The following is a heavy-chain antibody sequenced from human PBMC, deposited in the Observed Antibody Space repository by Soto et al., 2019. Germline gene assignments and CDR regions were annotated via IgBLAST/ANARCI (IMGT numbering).Heavy chain of an antibody. D-gene: IGHD6-6*01. V-gene: IGHV1-18*01. CDR2: ISAYNGNT. CDR3: ARTKAARQFGNWFDP. CDR1: GYTFTSYG. Sequence: ASVKVSCKASGYTFTSYGISWVRQAPGQGLEWMGWISAYNGNTNYAQKLQGRVTMTTDTSTSTAYMELRSLRSDDTAVYYCARTKAARQFGNWFDPWGQGTLVTVSS. J-gene: IGHJ5*02.